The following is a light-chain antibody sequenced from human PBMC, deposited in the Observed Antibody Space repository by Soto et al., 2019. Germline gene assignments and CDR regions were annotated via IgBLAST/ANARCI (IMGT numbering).Light chain of an antibody. Sequence: EIVMTQSPATLSVSPGERATLSCRASQSVSSDLAWYHQKPGQPPRLLIYGASTRATGIPARFSGSGSGTEVTLTINSLQSEDFAVYYCQQYNNWPRTFGQGTKVDIK. CDR2: GAS. V-gene: IGKV3-15*01. CDR1: QSVSSD. J-gene: IGKJ1*01. CDR3: QQYNNWPRT.